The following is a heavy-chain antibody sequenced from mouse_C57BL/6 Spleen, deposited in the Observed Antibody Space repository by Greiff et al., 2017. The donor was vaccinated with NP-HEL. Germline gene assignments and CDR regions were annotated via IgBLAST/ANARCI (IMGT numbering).Heavy chain of an antibody. J-gene: IGHJ2*01. CDR2: IYPGDGDT. Sequence: LVESGAELVKPGASVKISCKASGYAFSSYWMNWVKQRPGKGLEWIGQIYPGDGDTNYNGKFKGKATLTADKSSSTAYMQLSSLTSEDSAVYFCARGIGIYYGSSCFDYWGQGTTLTVSS. CDR3: ARGIGIYYGSSCFDY. V-gene: IGHV1-80*01. CDR1: GYAFSSYW. D-gene: IGHD1-1*01.